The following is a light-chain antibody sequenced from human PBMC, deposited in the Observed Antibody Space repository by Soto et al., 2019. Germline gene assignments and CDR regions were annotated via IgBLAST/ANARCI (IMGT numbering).Light chain of an antibody. V-gene: IGKV3-15*01. CDR1: QSVSTN. J-gene: IGKJ4*01. CDR3: QQYKNWPPLT. Sequence: EIVMTQSPATLSVSPGERATLSCRASQSVSTNLAWYQQKPGQAPRLLIYGASTRAADIPARFSGSGSGTELTLTISSLQSEDSAVYYCQQYKNWPPLTFGGGTKVEIK. CDR2: GAS.